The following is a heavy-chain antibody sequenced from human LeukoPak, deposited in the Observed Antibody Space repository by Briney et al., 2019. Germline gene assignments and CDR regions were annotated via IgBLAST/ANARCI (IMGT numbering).Heavy chain of an antibody. D-gene: IGHD3-22*01. CDR3: ARDRSPEGYYDSSHWDYYHGMDV. J-gene: IGHJ6*02. CDR2: IYYSGRT. V-gene: IGHV4-59*01. CDR1: GGSISNYY. Sequence: PSETPSLTCTVSGGSISNYYWSWIRKPPGKGLEWIGYIYYSGRTNYNPSLKSRVTISVDTSKNQFSLNLSSVTAADTAMYYCARDRSPEGYYDSSHWDYYHGMDVWGQGTTVTVSS.